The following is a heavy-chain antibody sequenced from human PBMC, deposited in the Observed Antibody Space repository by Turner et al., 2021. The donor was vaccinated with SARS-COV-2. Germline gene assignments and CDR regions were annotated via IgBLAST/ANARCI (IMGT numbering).Heavy chain of an antibody. Sequence: QVQLVESGGGVVEPGRSLRLFCSASGFTFSGYGMNWVRQAPGKGLEWVAVTSYDGSNKYYADSVKGRFTISRDNSKNTLYLQMNSLRAEDTAVYYCAKQQGLYSNPMYYFDYWGQGTLVTVSS. CDR3: AKQQGLYSNPMYYFDY. CDR2: TSYDGSNK. V-gene: IGHV3-30*18. J-gene: IGHJ4*02. D-gene: IGHD4-4*01. CDR1: GFTFSGYG.